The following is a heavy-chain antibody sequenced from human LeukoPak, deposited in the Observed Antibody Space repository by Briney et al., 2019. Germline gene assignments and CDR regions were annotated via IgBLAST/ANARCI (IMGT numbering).Heavy chain of an antibody. CDR2: INPNSGGT. J-gene: IGHJ4*02. CDR1: GYTFTGYC. Sequence: ASVKVSCKASGYTFTGYCMHWVRQAPGQGLEWMGWINPNSGGTNYAQKFQGRVTMTRDTSISTAYMELSRLRSDDTAVYYCAREDIVLMVYAYFDYWGQGTLVTVSS. D-gene: IGHD2-8*01. V-gene: IGHV1-2*02. CDR3: AREDIVLMVYAYFDY.